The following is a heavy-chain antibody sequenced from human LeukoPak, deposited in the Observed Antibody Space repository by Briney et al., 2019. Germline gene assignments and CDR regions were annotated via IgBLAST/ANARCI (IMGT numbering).Heavy chain of an antibody. CDR3: ARVDYYDSSGYKGFDY. D-gene: IGHD3-22*01. V-gene: IGHV1-18*01. CDR1: GYTFTSYG. CDR2: ISAYNGNT. J-gene: IGHJ4*02. Sequence: ASVKVSCKVSGYTFTSYGISWVRQAPGQGLEWMGWISAYNGNTNYAQKLQGRVTMTTDTSTSTAYMELRSLRSDDTAVYYCARVDYYDSSGYKGFDYWGQGTLVTVSS.